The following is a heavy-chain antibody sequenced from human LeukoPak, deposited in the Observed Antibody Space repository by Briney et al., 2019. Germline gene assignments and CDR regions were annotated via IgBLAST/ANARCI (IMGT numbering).Heavy chain of an antibody. V-gene: IGHV1-46*01. CDR3: ATVHYYGSGSPRYYFDY. J-gene: IGHJ4*02. CDR2: INPSGGST. D-gene: IGHD3-10*01. CDR1: GYTFTSYY. Sequence: ASVKVSCKASGYTFTSYYMHWVRQAPGQGLEWMGIINPSGGSTSYAQKFQGRVTMTRDTSTSTVYMELSSLRSEDTAVYYCATVHYYGSGSPRYYFDYWGQGTLVTVSS.